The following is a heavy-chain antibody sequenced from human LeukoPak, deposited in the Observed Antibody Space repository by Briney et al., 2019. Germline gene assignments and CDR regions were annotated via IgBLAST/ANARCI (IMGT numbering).Heavy chain of an antibody. CDR2: ISSSSSTI. Sequence: PGGSLRLSCAASGFTFSTYSMNWVRQAPGKGLEWVSYISSSSSTIYYADSVKGRFTISRDNAKNSLYLQMNSLRAEDTAVYYCARDSTPHYDFWSGYVSPNWFDPWGQGTLVTVSS. J-gene: IGHJ5*02. V-gene: IGHV3-48*01. D-gene: IGHD3-3*01. CDR3: ARDSTPHYDFWSGYVSPNWFDP. CDR1: GFTFSTYS.